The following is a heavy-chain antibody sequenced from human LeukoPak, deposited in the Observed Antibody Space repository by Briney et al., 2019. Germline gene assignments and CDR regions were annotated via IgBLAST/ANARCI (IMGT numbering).Heavy chain of an antibody. J-gene: IGHJ4*02. Sequence: GGSLRLSCAASGFTFRNYWMGWVRQAPGKGLEWVANTKPDGNAEYYADSVRGRFTTSRDNANNFLYLQMNSLRAEDTAVYHCARFGYVAAVDVWGQGTPVTVSS. V-gene: IGHV3-7*01. CDR2: TKPDGNAE. D-gene: IGHD2-15*01. CDR3: ARFGYVAAVDV. CDR1: GFTFRNYW.